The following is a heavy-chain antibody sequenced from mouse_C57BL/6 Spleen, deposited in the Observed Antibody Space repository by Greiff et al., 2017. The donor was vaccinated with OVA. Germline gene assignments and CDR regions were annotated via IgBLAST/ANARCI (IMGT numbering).Heavy chain of an antibody. V-gene: IGHV1-52*01. D-gene: IGHD2-2*01. CDR3: ARRGIYYGYDAVDY. CDR2: IDPSDSET. CDR1: GYTFTSYW. J-gene: IGHJ2*01. Sequence: QVQLQQPGAELVRPGSSVKLSCKASGYTFTSYWMHWVKQRPIQGLEWIGNIDPSDSETHYNQKFKDKATLTVDKSSSTAYMQLSSLTSEDSAVYYCARRGIYYGYDAVDYWGQGTTLKVSS.